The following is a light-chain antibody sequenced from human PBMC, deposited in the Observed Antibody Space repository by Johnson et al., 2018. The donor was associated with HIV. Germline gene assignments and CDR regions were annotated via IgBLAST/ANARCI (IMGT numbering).Light chain of an antibody. Sequence: QSVLTQPPSVSAAPGQKVIISCSGSSSNIGNNYVSWYQQLPGTAPKLLIYENNKRPSGIPDRFSGSKSGTSATLGITGLQTGDEADYYCGTWDSSLGAYVFGTGTKVTVL. V-gene: IGLV1-51*02. CDR3: GTWDSSLGAYV. J-gene: IGLJ1*01. CDR2: ENN. CDR1: SSNIGNNY.